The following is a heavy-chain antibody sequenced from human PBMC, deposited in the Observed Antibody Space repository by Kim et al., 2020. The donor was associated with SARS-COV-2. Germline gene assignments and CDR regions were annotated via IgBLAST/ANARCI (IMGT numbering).Heavy chain of an antibody. D-gene: IGHD2-2*01. Sequence: GGSLRLSCAASGFTFSSYSMNWVRQAPGKGLEWVSYISSSSSTIYYADSVKGRFTISRDNAKNSLYLQMNSLRAEDTAVYYCARDDIVVVPAAPYYYYYGMDVWGQGTTVTVSS. V-gene: IGHV3-48*04. CDR2: ISSSSSTI. CDR3: ARDDIVVVPAAPYYYYYGMDV. J-gene: IGHJ6*02. CDR1: GFTFSSYS.